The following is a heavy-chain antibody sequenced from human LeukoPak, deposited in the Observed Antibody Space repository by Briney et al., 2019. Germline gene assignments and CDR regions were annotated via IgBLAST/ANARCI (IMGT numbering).Heavy chain of an antibody. CDR3: ARGKGPGIRGIAAAGGVFDY. J-gene: IGHJ4*02. Sequence: PSETLSLTCTVSGGSISSSSYYWGWIRQPPGKGLEWIGSIYYSGSTYYNPSLKSRVTISVDTSKNQFSLKLSSVTAADTAVYYCARGKGPGIRGIAAAGGVFDYWGQGTLVTVSS. CDR1: GGSISSSSYY. V-gene: IGHV4-39*01. D-gene: IGHD6-13*01. CDR2: IYYSGST.